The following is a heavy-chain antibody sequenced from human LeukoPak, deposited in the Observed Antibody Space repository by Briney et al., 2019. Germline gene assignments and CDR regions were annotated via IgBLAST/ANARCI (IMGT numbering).Heavy chain of an antibody. CDR2: IYSGGST. CDR1: GFTFSSNY. Sequence: GGPLRLSCAASGFTFSSNYMSWVRQAPGKGLEWVSVIYSGGSTYYSESVKGRFTISSDNSKNTLYLQMNSLRAEDTAVYYCAREYPPGWFDPWGQGTLVTVSS. CDR3: AREYPPGWFDP. D-gene: IGHD2-2*01. V-gene: IGHV3-66*01. J-gene: IGHJ5*02.